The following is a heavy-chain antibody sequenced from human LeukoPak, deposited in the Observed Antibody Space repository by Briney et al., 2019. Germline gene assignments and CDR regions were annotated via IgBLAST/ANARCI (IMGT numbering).Heavy chain of an antibody. CDR2: ISGSDGST. Sequence: GGSLRLSCAASGFTFSSYAMSWVRQAPGKGLEWVSAISGSDGSTYYADSVKGRFTISRDNFKNTLYLQMNSLRAEDTAVYYCAKARISGIAVAGIWGQGTLVTVSS. J-gene: IGHJ4*02. V-gene: IGHV3-23*01. CDR3: AKARISGIAVAGI. D-gene: IGHD6-19*01. CDR1: GFTFSSYA.